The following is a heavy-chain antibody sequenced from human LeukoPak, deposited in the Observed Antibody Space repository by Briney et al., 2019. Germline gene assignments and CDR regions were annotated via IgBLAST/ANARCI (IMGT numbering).Heavy chain of an antibody. D-gene: IGHD3-22*01. CDR3: AREVRGYYFDY. V-gene: IGHV3-11*01. CDR1: GFTFGDYY. Sequence: PGGSLRLSCAASGFTFGDYYMSWIRQAPGKGLEWVSYMSTTGKTIYYADSVKGRFTISRDISKNTLYLQMNGLRAEDTAVYYCAREVRGYYFDYWGQGTLVTVSS. CDR2: MSTTGKTI. J-gene: IGHJ4*02.